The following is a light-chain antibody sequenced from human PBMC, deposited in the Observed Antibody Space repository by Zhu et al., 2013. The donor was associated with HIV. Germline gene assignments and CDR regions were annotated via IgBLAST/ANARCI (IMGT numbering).Light chain of an antibody. CDR1: QSVSSY. CDR3: QQRSNWLT. V-gene: IGKV3-11*01. Sequence: EIVLTQSPATLSLSPGERATLSCRASQSVSSYLAWYQQKPGQAPRLLIYDASDRATGIPARFSGSGSGTDFTLTISSLEPEDFAVYYCQQRSNWLTFGGGTKVEF. J-gene: IGKJ4*01. CDR2: DAS.